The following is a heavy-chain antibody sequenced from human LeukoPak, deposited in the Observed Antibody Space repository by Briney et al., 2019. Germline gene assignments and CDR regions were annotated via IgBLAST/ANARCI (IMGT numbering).Heavy chain of an antibody. Sequence: GGSLRLSCAASGFTFSSYGMHWVRQAPGKGLEWVAVIWYDGSNKYYADSVKGRFTISRDNSKNTLYLQMNSLRAEDTALYYCAKERLGYCSGGSCYVFDYWGQGTLVTVSS. CDR2: IWYDGSNK. CDR1: GFTFSSYG. V-gene: IGHV3-33*06. CDR3: AKERLGYCSGGSCYVFDY. D-gene: IGHD2-15*01. J-gene: IGHJ4*02.